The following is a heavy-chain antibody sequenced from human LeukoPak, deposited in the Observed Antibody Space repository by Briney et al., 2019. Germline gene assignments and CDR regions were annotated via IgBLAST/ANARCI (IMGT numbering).Heavy chain of an antibody. D-gene: IGHD2-21*02. CDR1: GFTFSSYG. J-gene: IGHJ4*02. CDR2: ISYDGSNK. CDR3: AKGEYPIVVVTAGDY. Sequence: PGRSLRLSCAASGFTFSSYGMHWVRQAPGKGLEWVAVISYDGSNKYYADSVKGRFTISRDNSKNTLYLQMNSLRAEDTAVYYCAKGEYPIVVVTAGDYWGQGTMVTVSS. V-gene: IGHV3-30*18.